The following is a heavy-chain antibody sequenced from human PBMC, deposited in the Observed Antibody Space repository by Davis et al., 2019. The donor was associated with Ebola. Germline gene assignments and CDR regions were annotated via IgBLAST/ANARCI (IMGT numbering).Heavy chain of an antibody. CDR3: TNTLGTTDY. V-gene: IGHV3-73*01. D-gene: IGHD4-11*01. Sequence: GESLKISCAASGFTFSGSAMHWVRQASGKGLEWVGRIRSKANSYATAYAASVKGRFTISIDDSKNTAYLQMNSLKTEDTAVYYCTNTLGTTDYWGQGTLVTVSS. CDR1: GFTFSGSA. CDR2: IRSKANSYAT. J-gene: IGHJ4*02.